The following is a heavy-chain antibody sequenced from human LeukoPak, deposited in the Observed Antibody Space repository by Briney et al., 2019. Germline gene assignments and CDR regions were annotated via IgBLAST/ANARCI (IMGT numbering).Heavy chain of an antibody. D-gene: IGHD1-26*01. Sequence: SVKVSCKASGYTFTSYAISWVRQAPGQGLEWMGGIIPIFGTANYAQKFQGRVTITTDESTSTAYMELSSLRSEDTAVYYCARGNGSYSLSYFDYWGQGTLVTVSS. CDR3: ARGNGSYSLSYFDY. V-gene: IGHV1-69*05. CDR1: GYTFTSYA. CDR2: IIPIFGTA. J-gene: IGHJ4*02.